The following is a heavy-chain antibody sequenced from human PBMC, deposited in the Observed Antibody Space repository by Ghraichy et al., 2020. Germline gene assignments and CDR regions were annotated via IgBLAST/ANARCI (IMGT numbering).Heavy chain of an antibody. CDR2: IYYSGST. D-gene: IGHD3-9*01. Sequence: SETLSLTCTVSGGSISSSSYYWGWIRQPPGKGLEWIGSIYYSGSTYYNPSLKSRVTISVDTSKNQFSLKLSSVTAADTAVYYCACLRTHTYYDILAFDPWGQGTLVTVSS. CDR1: GGSISSSSYY. J-gene: IGHJ5*02. V-gene: IGHV4-39*01. CDR3: ACLRTHTYYDILAFDP.